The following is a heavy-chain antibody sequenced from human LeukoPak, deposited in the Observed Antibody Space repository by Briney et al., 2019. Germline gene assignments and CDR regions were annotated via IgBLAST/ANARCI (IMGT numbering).Heavy chain of an antibody. J-gene: IGHJ4*02. Sequence: PRGSLRLSCAASGFTFSSYGMHWVGQAPAQGLEWVAIISYDGSNKYYADSVKGRFTISRDNSKNTLYLQMNSLRAEDTAVYYCAKSTTVTQRGYFDYWGQGTLVTVSS. V-gene: IGHV3-30*18. CDR2: ISYDGSNK. D-gene: IGHD4-17*01. CDR1: GFTFSSYG. CDR3: AKSTTVTQRGYFDY.